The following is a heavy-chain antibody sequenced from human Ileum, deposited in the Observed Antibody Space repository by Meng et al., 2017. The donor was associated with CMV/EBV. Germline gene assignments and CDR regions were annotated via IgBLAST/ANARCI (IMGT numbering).Heavy chain of an antibody. Sequence: ASVKVSCKASGYSFTNYGLSWVRQAPGQGLEWMGWISGYNGNTKYAQKFQGRVTMTTDTSTSTAYMELRNLRSDDTAVYYCAREVPAAKDPDSYYYYGMDVWGQGNTVTVSS. D-gene: IGHD2-2*01. V-gene: IGHV1-18*01. CDR1: GYSFTNYG. J-gene: IGHJ6*02. CDR3: AREVPAAKDPDSYYYYGMDV. CDR2: ISGYNGNT.